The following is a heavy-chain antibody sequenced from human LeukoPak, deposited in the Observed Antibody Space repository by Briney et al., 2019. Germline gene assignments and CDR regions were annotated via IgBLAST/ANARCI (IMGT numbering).Heavy chain of an antibody. J-gene: IGHJ4*02. V-gene: IGHV1-2*02. CDR3: ARAISGGSPITASDY. CDR1: GYTFTNYY. D-gene: IGHD2-15*01. CDR2: INPNSGRT. Sequence: ASVKVSCKASGYTFTNYYLHWVRQAPGQGLGWMGIINPNSGRTTYTEKFQGRVTMTSDTSISTAYMELSRLRSDDTAVYYCARAISGGSPITASDYWGQGTLVTVSS.